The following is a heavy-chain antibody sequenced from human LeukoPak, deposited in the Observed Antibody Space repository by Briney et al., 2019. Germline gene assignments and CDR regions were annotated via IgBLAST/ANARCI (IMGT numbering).Heavy chain of an antibody. CDR1: GFSLITSGMS. Sequence: SGPTLVKPTQTLTLTCTFSGFSLITSGMSVSWIRQPPGKALEWLARIDWDDDEYYSTSLKTRLTISKDTSKNQVVLTMTNMDPVDTATYYCARIRGYSGYDSLGYNWFDPWGQGTLVTVSS. D-gene: IGHD5-12*01. CDR2: IDWDDDE. J-gene: IGHJ5*02. V-gene: IGHV2-70*11. CDR3: ARIRGYSGYDSLGYNWFDP.